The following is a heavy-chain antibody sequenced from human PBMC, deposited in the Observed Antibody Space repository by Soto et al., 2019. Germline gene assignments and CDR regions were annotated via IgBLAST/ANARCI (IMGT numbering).Heavy chain of an antibody. CDR1: GGSIGSNSYY. Sequence: SETLSLTCAVAGGSIGSNSYYWAWIRQPPGRGLEWIGSCYHGVPTYYNPSLKSRVTISVDSSKNQFSLKMTSVTATDTAVYYCARGPKVYCSSFQCYGTGWFGPWGQGTRVTVSS. CDR2: CYHGVPT. D-gene: IGHD2-2*01. V-gene: IGHV4-39*01. J-gene: IGHJ5*02. CDR3: ARGPKVYCSSFQCYGTGWFGP.